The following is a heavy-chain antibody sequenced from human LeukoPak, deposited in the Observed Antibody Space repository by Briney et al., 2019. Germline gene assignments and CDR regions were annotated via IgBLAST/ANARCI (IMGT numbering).Heavy chain of an antibody. Sequence: GASVKVSCTASGYTFTSYYMHWVRQTPGQGLEWMGIINPSGGSTSYAQKFQGRVTMTRDMSTSTVYMELSSLRSEDTAVYYCARPDYDSSGYHSTDAFDIWGQGTMVTVSS. J-gene: IGHJ3*02. D-gene: IGHD3-22*01. CDR1: GYTFTSYY. V-gene: IGHV1-46*01. CDR3: ARPDYDSSGYHSTDAFDI. CDR2: INPSGGST.